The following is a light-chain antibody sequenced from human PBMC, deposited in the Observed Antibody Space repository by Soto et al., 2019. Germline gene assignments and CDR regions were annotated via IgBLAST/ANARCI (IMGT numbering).Light chain of an antibody. CDR1: QSVSDNY. Sequence: EIVLTQSPGTLSLSPGERATLSCRASQSVSDNYLAWYQQKPGQAPRLLIYGAFTRATGIPDRFSGSGSGTDFSLTISRMEPEYFAVYYCQQYGSSPPWTFGQGTTVEIK. J-gene: IGKJ1*01. CDR2: GAF. CDR3: QQYGSSPPWT. V-gene: IGKV3-20*01.